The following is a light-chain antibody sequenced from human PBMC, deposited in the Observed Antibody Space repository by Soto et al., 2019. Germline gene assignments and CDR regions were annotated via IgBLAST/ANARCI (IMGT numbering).Light chain of an antibody. CDR1: QSVSWY. J-gene: IGKJ1*01. Sequence: DIQMTQSPSTLSASVGDRVTISCRASQSVSWYLAWYQQKPGKAPKILIFDASSLGSGVPSRFSGSGSGTEFTLLISSLQPDDFATYYCQQYSSYSTWTFGEGTKVEI. V-gene: IGKV1-5*01. CDR3: QQYSSYSTWT. CDR2: DAS.